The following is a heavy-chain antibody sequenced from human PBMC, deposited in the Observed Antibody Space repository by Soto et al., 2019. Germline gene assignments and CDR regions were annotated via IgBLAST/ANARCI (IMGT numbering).Heavy chain of an antibody. Sequence: GGSLRLSCAASGFTFSSYTMIWVRQAPGRGLEWVSSTSSSGSYGYDADSVKGRFTISRDNAKNTLYLQMNSLRADDTAVYYCARAYGDFGRVADVWGQGITVTVSS. CDR3: ARAYGDFGRVADV. D-gene: IGHD4-17*01. V-gene: IGHV3-21*01. J-gene: IGHJ6*01. CDR1: GFTFSSYT. CDR2: TSSSGSYG.